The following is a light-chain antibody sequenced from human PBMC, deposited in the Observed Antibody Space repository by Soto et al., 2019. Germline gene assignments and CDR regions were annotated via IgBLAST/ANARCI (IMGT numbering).Light chain of an antibody. CDR3: QTWGTGFRV. CDR1: SGHSSYA. CDR2: LNSDGSH. Sequence: QLVLTQSPSASASLGASVKLTCTLSSGHSSYAIAWHQQQPEKGPRYLMNLNSDGSHSKGDGIPDRFSGSSSGAERYLTISSLQSEDEADYYCQTWGTGFRVFGGGTMLTVL. J-gene: IGLJ3*02. V-gene: IGLV4-69*01.